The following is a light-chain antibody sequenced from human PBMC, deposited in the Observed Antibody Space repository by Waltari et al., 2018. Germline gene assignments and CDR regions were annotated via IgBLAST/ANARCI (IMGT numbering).Light chain of an antibody. J-gene: IGKJ4*01. CDR2: AAS. Sequence: DIQLTQSPSFLSASVGDRVTFTCRASRDIRSFLAWYQQKSGKAPKLLIFAASTLRSGVPSRFSGSGSGTEFTLTISNLQPEDVATYYCQQPPGTFGGGTKVEIK. V-gene: IGKV1-9*01. CDR3: QQPPGT. CDR1: RDIRSF.